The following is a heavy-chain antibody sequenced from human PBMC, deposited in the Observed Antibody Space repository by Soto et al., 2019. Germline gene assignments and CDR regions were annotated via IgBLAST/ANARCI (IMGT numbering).Heavy chain of an antibody. J-gene: IGHJ6*02. Sequence: PSETLSLTCTVSGGSISSYYWSWIRQPSGKGLEWIGYIYYSGSTNYNPSLKSRVTISVDTSKNQFSLKLSSVTAADTAVYYCARDPRDYYYGMDVWGQGTTVTVSS. V-gene: IGHV4-59*12. CDR1: GGSISSYY. CDR3: ARDPRDYYYGMDV. CDR2: IYYSGST.